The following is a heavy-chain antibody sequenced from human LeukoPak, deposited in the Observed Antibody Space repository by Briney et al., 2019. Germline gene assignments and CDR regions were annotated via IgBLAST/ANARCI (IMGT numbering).Heavy chain of an antibody. Sequence: SGGSLRLSCAASGFTFSSYSMHWVRQAPGKGLEYVSAISSNGGSTYYADSVKGRFTISRDNSKNTLYLQMSSPRAEDTAVYYCVKDARGYFDYWGQGTLVTVSS. CDR1: GFTFSSYS. J-gene: IGHJ4*02. D-gene: IGHD3-10*01. CDR3: VKDARGYFDY. V-gene: IGHV3-64D*06. CDR2: ISSNGGST.